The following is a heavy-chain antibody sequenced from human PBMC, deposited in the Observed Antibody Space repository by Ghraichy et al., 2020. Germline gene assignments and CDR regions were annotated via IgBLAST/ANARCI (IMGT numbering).Heavy chain of an antibody. CDR3: AHTHPEYYDFWSGYADKGGWFDP. D-gene: IGHD3-3*01. CDR2: IYWNDDK. CDR1: GFSLSTSGVG. Sequence: SGPTLVKPTQTLTLTCTFSGFSLSTSGVGVGWIRQPPGKALEWLALIYWNDDKRYSPSLKSRLTITKDTSKNQVVLTMTNMDPVDTATYYCAHTHPEYYDFWSGYADKGGWFDPWGQGTLVTVSS. J-gene: IGHJ5*02. V-gene: IGHV2-5*01.